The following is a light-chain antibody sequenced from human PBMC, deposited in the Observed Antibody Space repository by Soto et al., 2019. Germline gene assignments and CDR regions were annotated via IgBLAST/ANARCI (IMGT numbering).Light chain of an antibody. Sequence: QSALTQPPSASGSPGQSVTISCTGTSSDVGGSKYVSWYQQHPGKAPKLMIFEVNKRPSGVPDRFSGSKSGNTASLTVSGIKAEDAADYYCRSYAGINNLGVFGTGTKLTVL. J-gene: IGLJ1*01. CDR3: RSYAGINNLGV. V-gene: IGLV2-8*01. CDR1: SSDVGGSKY. CDR2: EVN.